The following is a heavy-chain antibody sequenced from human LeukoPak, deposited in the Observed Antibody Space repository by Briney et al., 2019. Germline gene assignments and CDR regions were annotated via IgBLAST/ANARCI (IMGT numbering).Heavy chain of an antibody. CDR3: AKDGYDYYYYYMDV. Sequence: PGGSLRLSCAASGVTFSRYDMSWVRQAPGKGREWVSAIIGSGGSTYYADSVKGRFTTSTDNSKNTLYLQMNSLRAEDTAVYYCAKDGYDYYYYYMDVWGKGATVTVSS. V-gene: IGHV3-23*01. CDR1: GVTFSRYD. D-gene: IGHD1-1*01. CDR2: IIGSGGST. J-gene: IGHJ6*03.